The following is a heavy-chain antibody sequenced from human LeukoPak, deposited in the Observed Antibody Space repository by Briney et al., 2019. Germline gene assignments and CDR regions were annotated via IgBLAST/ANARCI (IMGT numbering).Heavy chain of an antibody. Sequence: SETLSLTCTVSGGSITSYYWSWLRQPAGKGLEWIGRIYSSGTTNYNPSLKSRVTMSIDTTQFSLKLSSVTAADTAVYFCACGVAAAGWLYFDYWGQGSLVTVSS. V-gene: IGHV4-4*07. CDR1: GGSITSYY. J-gene: IGHJ4*02. CDR2: IYSSGTT. CDR3: ACGVAAAGWLYFDY. D-gene: IGHD6-13*01.